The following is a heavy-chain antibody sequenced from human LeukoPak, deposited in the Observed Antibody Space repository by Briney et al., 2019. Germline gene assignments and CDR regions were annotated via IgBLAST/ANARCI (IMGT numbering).Heavy chain of an antibody. CDR3: ARGSFSRWTTQSYFDY. V-gene: IGHV1-8*01. CDR1: GYTFTSYD. Sequence: ASVKVSCKASGYTFTSYDIYWLRQAPGQGPEWMGWMSPNSGNTGSAQRFQGRVTMTRDTSMSSAYMELSNLRPEDTAVYYCARGSFSRWTTQSYFDYWGQGTLVTVSS. D-gene: IGHD2-15*01. J-gene: IGHJ4*02. CDR2: MSPNSGNT.